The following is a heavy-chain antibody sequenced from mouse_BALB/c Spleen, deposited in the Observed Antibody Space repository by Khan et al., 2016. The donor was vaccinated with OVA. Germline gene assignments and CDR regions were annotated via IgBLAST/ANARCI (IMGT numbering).Heavy chain of an antibody. CDR1: EFTFSTYG. J-gene: IGHJ2*01. V-gene: IGHV5-6-3*01. CDR2: GNSNGGGT. CDR3: ARMARTIN. Sequence: VQLKESGGGLVQPGGSLKLSFAASEFTFSTYGISWVRQTPNKRLGLVATGNSNGGGTYYPDSVKGRFTISRDNAKNTLYLQMSSLKSEDTAMYYCARMARTINWGQGTTRTVSS.